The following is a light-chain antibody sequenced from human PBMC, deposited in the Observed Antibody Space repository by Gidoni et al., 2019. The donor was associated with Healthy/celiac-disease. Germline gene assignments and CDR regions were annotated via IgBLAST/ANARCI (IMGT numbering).Light chain of an antibody. CDR1: QGISSY. CDR3: KKYYSYTRT. V-gene: IGKV1-8*01. Sequence: IRITPSPSSFSASTGDRVTITCRASQGISSYLAWYQQKPGKAPKLLIYAASTLQSGVPSRFRGSGSGTDLTITISCLQSEDFATYYCKKYYSYTRTFGQGTKVEIK. J-gene: IGKJ1*01. CDR2: AAS.